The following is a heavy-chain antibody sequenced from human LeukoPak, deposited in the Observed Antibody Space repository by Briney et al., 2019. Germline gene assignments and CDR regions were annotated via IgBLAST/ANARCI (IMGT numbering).Heavy chain of an antibody. CDR2: ISWNSDTI. D-gene: IGHD3-22*01. V-gene: IGHV3-9*01. CDR1: GFTFNDYA. CDR3: ARGGPDYYDSSGPGAFDI. Sequence: QTGGSLRLSCAASGFTFNDYAMHWVRQAPGKGLEWVSGISWNSDTIGYADSVKGRFTISRDNAKNSLYLQMNSLRAEDTAVYYCARGGPDYYDSSGPGAFDIWGQGTMVTVSS. J-gene: IGHJ3*02.